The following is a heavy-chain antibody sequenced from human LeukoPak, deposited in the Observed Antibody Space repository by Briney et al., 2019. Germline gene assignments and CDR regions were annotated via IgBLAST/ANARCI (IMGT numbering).Heavy chain of an antibody. CDR1: GGSFSGYY. J-gene: IGHJ6*02. V-gene: IGHV4-34*01. Sequence: PSETLSLTCAVYGGSFSGYYWSWIRQPPGKGLEWIGEINHSGSTNYNPSLKSRVTISVDTSKNQLSLKLSSVTAADTAVYYCARAVAAEDYYYYGMDVWGQGTTVTVSS. D-gene: IGHD6-13*01. CDR2: INHSGST. CDR3: ARAVAAEDYYYYGMDV.